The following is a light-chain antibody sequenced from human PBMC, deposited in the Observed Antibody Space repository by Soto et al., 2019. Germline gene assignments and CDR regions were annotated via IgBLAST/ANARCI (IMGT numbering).Light chain of an antibody. V-gene: IGLV2-14*01. CDR3: VSYTSDDVRYV. CDR1: NSDVGIYDF. J-gene: IGLJ1*01. CDR2: EVS. Sequence: SALTQPASVSGTPGQSITISCTGSNSDVGIYDFVSWYQHHPGRAPKLIVSEVSHRPSGVSNRFSGSKSGNTASLTISGLQSEDEADCYCVSYTSDDVRYVFGTGTKVTVL.